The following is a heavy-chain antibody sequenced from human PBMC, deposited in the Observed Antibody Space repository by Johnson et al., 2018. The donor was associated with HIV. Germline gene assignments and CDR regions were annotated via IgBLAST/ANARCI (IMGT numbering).Heavy chain of an antibody. Sequence: QVQLVESGGGVVQPGKSLRLSCAASVFTFSSYAMHWVRQAPGKGLEWVAIISYDGTYNYYADSVKGRFTISRYNSKNTLYLQMNSLRVDDTAVYHCARPSVMTTLTTAPWAFDIWGQGTMVTVSS. J-gene: IGHJ3*02. V-gene: IGHV3-30*04. D-gene: IGHD4-17*01. CDR2: ISYDGTYN. CDR1: VFTFSSYA. CDR3: ARPSVMTTLTTAPWAFDI.